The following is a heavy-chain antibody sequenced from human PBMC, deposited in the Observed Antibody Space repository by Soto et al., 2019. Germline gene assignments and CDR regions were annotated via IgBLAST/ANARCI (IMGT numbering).Heavy chain of an antibody. CDR3: ARCYSYETGEDAFDI. V-gene: IGHV4-59*01. CDR2: IYYSGST. J-gene: IGHJ3*02. D-gene: IGHD5-18*01. Sequence: SETLSLTCTVSGGSISSYYWSWIRQPPGKGLEWIGYIYYSGSTNYNPSLKSRVTISVDTSKNQFSLKLSSVTAADTAVYYCARCYSYETGEDAFDIWGQGTMVTVSS. CDR1: GGSISSYY.